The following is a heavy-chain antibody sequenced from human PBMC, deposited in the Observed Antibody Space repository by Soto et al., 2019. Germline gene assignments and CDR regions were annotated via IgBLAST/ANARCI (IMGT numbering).Heavy chain of an antibody. D-gene: IGHD1-26*01. CDR3: VRDPVALRNRVRVGYFNL. Sequence: QVKLVESGGGVVQPGRSLRLSCAASGFVFTTYGMHWVRQAPGKGLEWVGVIWHDGSGTYYADALKGRFTISRDNSKNTLFLQMDSLTVAGTAVYYCVRDPVALRNRVRVGYFNLWGRGTQVTVSS. CDR2: IWHDGSGT. V-gene: IGHV3-33*01. J-gene: IGHJ2*01. CDR1: GFVFTTYG.